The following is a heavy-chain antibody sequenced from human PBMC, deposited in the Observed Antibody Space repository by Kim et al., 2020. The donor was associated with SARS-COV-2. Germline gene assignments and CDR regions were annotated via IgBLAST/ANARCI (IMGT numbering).Heavy chain of an antibody. CDR2: LYSRTNI. J-gene: IGHJ3*02. Sequence: GGSLRLSCAASGFTARNHYMSWVRQAPGQGLEWVSILYSRTNIQYADSVMGRFTISRDDSRNTVDLQMSSLRVEDTAVYYCARVRGTNKQALSRGVIHAFDIWGQGTTVTGSS. CDR3: ARVRGTNKQALSRGVIHAFDI. D-gene: IGHD3-10*01. V-gene: IGHV3-53*01. CDR1: GFTARNHY.